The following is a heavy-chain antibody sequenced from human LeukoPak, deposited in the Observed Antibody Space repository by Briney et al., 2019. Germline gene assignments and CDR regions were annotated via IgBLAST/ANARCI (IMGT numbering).Heavy chain of an antibody. D-gene: IGHD3-16*02. CDR1: GFIFSNYG. CDR2: ISYDGSNK. CDR3: ARYIWGSHRNFDS. J-gene: IGHJ4*02. V-gene: IGHV3-30*03. Sequence: GGSLRLSCAASGFIFSNYGMSWVRQAPGKGLEWVALISYDGSNKYYTDSVKGRFTVSRDNSKNTLYLQMNSLRAEDTAVYYCARYIWGSHRNFDSWGQGTLVTVSS.